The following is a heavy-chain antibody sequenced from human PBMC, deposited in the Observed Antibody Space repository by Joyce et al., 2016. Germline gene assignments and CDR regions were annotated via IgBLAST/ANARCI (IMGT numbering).Heavy chain of an antibody. J-gene: IGHJ6*02. CDR3: ARKKYYGSGSYYKYYYSAMDV. CDR2: ISRSSRTI. CDR1: GFIFSNYT. V-gene: IGHV3-48*04. D-gene: IGHD3-10*01. Sequence: EVQLVESGGGLVQPGGSLRLSCAASGFIFSNYTMTWVRKGPGKGLEWVSHISRSSRTIYYADSVKGRFTISRDNAKNSLYLQMNSLRAEDTAVYYCARKKYYGSGSYYKYYYSAMDVWGQGTTVTVSS.